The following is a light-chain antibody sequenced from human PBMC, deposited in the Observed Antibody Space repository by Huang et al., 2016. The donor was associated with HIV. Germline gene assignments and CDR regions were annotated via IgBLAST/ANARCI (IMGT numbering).Light chain of an antibody. V-gene: IGKV3-20*01. J-gene: IGKJ4*01. CDR2: GPS. Sequence: EILLTQSPATLSLSPGERATLSCRASQSVTSDCLAWYQQKIGQAPRLLIAGPSSRASGVPDRFSGSGSGTDFTLTISRLEPEDFAVYYCQQYGSSPLTFGGGTRVEIK. CDR1: QSVTSDC. CDR3: QQYGSSPLT.